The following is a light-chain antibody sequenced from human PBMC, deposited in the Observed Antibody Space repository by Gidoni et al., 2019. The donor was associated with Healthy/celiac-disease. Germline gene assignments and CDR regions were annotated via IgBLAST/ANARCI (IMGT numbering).Light chain of an antibody. CDR1: SLRSYY. CDR3: NSRDSSGNHLGVV. Sequence: SSELTQDPAVSVALGQTVRITCQGDSLRSYYASWYQQQPGQAPVLVIYGKNNRPSGIPDRFSGSSSGNTASLTITGAQAQDEADYSCNSRDSSGNHLGVVFGGGTKLTVL. V-gene: IGLV3-19*01. CDR2: GKN. J-gene: IGLJ2*01.